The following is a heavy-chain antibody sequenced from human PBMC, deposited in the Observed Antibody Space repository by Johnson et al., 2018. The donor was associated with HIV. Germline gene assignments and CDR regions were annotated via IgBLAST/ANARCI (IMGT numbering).Heavy chain of an antibody. CDR2: IWYDGSNK. CDR1: GFTFSSYG. D-gene: IGHD6-6*01. CDR3: AKGDINYSRSSTGSFDI. V-gene: IGHV3-33*06. Sequence: QVQLVESGGGVVQPGRSLRLSCAASGFTFSSYGMHWVRQAPGKGLEWVAVIWYDGSNKYYADSVKGRFTISRDNSKNTLYLQMNSLRAEDTAVYYCAKGDINYSRSSTGSFDIWGRGTMVTVSS. J-gene: IGHJ3*02.